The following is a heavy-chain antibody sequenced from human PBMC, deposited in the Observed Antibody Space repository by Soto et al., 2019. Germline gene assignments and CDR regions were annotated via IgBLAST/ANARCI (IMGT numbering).Heavy chain of an antibody. CDR3: ACYGSGSYPRFAP. D-gene: IGHD3-10*01. Sequence: QVQLQESGPGLVKPSETLSLTCTVSGGSISSYYWSWIRQPPGKGLEWIGYIYYSGSTNYNPSLKSRLTISVDTSTNQFSLKLSSVPAADTAVYYCACYGSGSYPRFAPWGPGTLVTVSS. V-gene: IGHV4-59*01. J-gene: IGHJ5*02. CDR2: IYYSGST. CDR1: GGSISSYY.